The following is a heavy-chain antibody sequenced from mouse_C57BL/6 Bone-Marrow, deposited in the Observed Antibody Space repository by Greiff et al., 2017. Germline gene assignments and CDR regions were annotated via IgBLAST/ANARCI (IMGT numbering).Heavy chain of an antibody. Sequence: EVQLVESGPELVKPGASVKISCKASGYSFTDYNMNWVKQSNGKSLEWVGVINPNCGTTSYNQKFKGKATLAVDQSSSTAYMQLNSLTSEDSAVYYCARRGETAWFAYWGQGTLVTVSA. J-gene: IGHJ3*01. CDR1: GYSFTDYN. V-gene: IGHV1-39*01. CDR3: ARRGETAWFAY. CDR2: INPNCGTT. D-gene: IGHD4-1*01.